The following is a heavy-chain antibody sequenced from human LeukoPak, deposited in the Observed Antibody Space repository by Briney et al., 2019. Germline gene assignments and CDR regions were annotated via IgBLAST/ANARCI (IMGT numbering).Heavy chain of an antibody. D-gene: IGHD3-16*01. J-gene: IGHJ4*02. CDR3: ARHYAVYYFDY. V-gene: IGHV1-69*04. CDR2: IIPILGIA. Sequence: ASVKVSCKASGGTFSIYAISWVRQAPGQGLEWMGRIIPILGIANYAQKFQGRATITADKSTSTAYMELSSLRSEDTAVYYCARHYAVYYFDYWGQGTLVTVSS. CDR1: GGTFSIYA.